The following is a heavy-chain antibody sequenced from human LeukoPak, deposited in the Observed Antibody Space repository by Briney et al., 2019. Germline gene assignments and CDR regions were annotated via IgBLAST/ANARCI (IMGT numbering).Heavy chain of an antibody. CDR2: INPHSDDR. V-gene: IGHV1-2*02. Sequence: ASVKVSCKASGYTFTGYYIHWVRQAPGQGLEWMGWINPHSDDRNYAQRFQGRVTMTRDTSISTVYMELSGLTSDDTAVYYCVRDGPCSSTSCQNFDSWGQGALVTVSS. D-gene: IGHD2-2*01. CDR3: VRDGPCSSTSCQNFDS. CDR1: GYTFTGYY. J-gene: IGHJ4*02.